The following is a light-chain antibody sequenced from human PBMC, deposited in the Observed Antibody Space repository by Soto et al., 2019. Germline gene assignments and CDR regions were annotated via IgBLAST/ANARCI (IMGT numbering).Light chain of an antibody. J-gene: IGKJ5*01. CDR1: QSVSTN. Sequence: IVMTHSPTTLSVSPWERATLSCRASQSVSTNLAWYQQKPGQVPSLLIYGASTRASGIPARFSGSGSGTEFTLTIGSLQSEDFAVYYCQQYSSSPSFGQGTRLEIK. CDR2: GAS. V-gene: IGKV3-15*01. CDR3: QQYSSSPS.